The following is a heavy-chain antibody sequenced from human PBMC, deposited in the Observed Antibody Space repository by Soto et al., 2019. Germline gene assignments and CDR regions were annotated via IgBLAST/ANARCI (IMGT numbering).Heavy chain of an antibody. CDR2: IIPIFGTA. Sequence: WASVKVSCKASGGTFSSYAISWVRQAPGQGLEWMGGIIPIFGTANYAQKFQGRVTITADESTSTAYMELSSLRSEDTAVYYCARDSAGTAYWYFDLWGRGTLVTVSS. D-gene: IGHD6-19*01. V-gene: IGHV1-69*13. CDR3: ARDSAGTAYWYFDL. CDR1: GGTFSSYA. J-gene: IGHJ2*01.